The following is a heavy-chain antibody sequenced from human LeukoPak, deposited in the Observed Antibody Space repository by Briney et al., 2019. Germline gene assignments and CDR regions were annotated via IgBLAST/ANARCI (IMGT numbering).Heavy chain of an antibody. CDR1: GGSISSGDYY. V-gene: IGHV4-30-4*01. J-gene: IGHJ3*02. D-gene: IGHD3-3*01. CDR3: ARAGYDFWSGYYERLGEPDAFDI. Sequence: ASETLSLTCTVSGGSISSGDYYWSWIRQPPGKGLEWIGYIYYSGSTYYNPSLKSRVTISVDTSKNQFSLKLSSVTAADTAVYYCARAGYDFWSGYYERLGEPDAFDIWGQGTMVTVSS. CDR2: IYYSGST.